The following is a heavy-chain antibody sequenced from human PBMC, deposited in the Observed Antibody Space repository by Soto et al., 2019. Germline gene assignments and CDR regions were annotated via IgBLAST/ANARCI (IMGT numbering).Heavy chain of an antibody. CDR2: AHHSGRT. CDR1: GDSMSSSNW. J-gene: IGHJ4*02. V-gene: IGHV4-4*02. CDR3: VRSEATAPDY. Sequence: SETLSLTCTVSGDSMSSSNWWNWVRQPPGKGLEWIGEAHHSGRTNYNPSLRSRVTISVDRSQNLFSLKLASVTAADTAVYYCVRSEATAPDYWGQGTLVTVSS.